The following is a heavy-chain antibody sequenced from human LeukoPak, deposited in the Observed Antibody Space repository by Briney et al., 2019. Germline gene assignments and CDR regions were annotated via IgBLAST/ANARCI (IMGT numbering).Heavy chain of an antibody. CDR2: KSNDGNTK. J-gene: IGHJ6*03. V-gene: IGHV3-30-3*01. Sequence: QTGGSLRLSCAASGFAFSTYAMHWVRQAPGKGPQWMTVKSNDGNTKYYADSVKGRFTISRDNSKSTLYLQMNSLRAEDTAVYYCARDGMLAISYYYYYMDVWGKGTTVTVSS. D-gene: IGHD2-8*01. CDR3: ARDGMLAISYYYYYMDV. CDR1: GFAFSTYA.